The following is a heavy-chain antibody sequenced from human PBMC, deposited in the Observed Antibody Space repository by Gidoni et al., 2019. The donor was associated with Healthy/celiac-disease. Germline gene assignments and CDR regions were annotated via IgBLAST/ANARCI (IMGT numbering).Heavy chain of an antibody. CDR2: INPNSGGT. Sequence: QVQLVQSGAEVKKPGASVKVSCKASGYTFTGYYMHWVRQAPGQGLEWMGWINPNSGGTNYAQKFQGWVTMTRDTSISTAYMELSRLRSDDTAVYYWARVQVYSGYDSRYYYYGMDVWGQGTTVTVSS. J-gene: IGHJ6*02. V-gene: IGHV1-2*04. CDR3: ARVQVYSGYDSRYYYYGMDV. D-gene: IGHD5-12*01. CDR1: GYTFTGYY.